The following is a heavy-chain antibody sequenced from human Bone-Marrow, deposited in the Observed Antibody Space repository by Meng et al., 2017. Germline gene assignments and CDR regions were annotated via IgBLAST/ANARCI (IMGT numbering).Heavy chain of an antibody. CDR3: PREKRAGYYGAGPSNWFDP. CDR1: GGPFSGYY. CDR2: INHSGST. J-gene: IGHJ5*02. Sequence: SETLSLTCAVYGGPFSGYYWSWDRQPPGKGLGWIGEINHSGSTNYNPSLKSQVTISVDTSKNQCSLKLSSVTAADTAVYYWPREKRAGYYGAGPSNWFDPWGQGTLVTVSS. V-gene: IGHV4-34*01. D-gene: IGHD3-10*01.